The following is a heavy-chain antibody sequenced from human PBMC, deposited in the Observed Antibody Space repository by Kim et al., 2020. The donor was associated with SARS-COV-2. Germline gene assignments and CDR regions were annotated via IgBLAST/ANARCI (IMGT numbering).Heavy chain of an antibody. V-gene: IGHV1-58*01. CDR3: AAAALRGATTRYFDY. CDR2: IVVGSGNT. CDR1: GFTFTSSA. D-gene: IGHD1-26*01. Sequence: SVKVSCKASGFTFTSSAVQWVRQARGQRLEWIGWIVVGSGNTNYAQKFQERVTITRDMSTSTAYMELSSLRSEDTAVYYCAAAALRGATTRYFDYWGQGTLVTVSS. J-gene: IGHJ4*02.